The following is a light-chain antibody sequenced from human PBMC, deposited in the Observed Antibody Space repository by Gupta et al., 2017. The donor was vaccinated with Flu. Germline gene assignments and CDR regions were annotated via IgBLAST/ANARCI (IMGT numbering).Light chain of an antibody. CDR3: QQQDSTPYT. CDR2: TES. CDR1: TC. V-gene: IGKV4-1*01. Sequence: TCLTWYQQQPAQSTMLVIYTESTLKAGVAESFSGRGSGTYFALTLSSRQTEDAAIYYRQQQDSTPYTFGQGTKLDIK. J-gene: IGKJ2*01.